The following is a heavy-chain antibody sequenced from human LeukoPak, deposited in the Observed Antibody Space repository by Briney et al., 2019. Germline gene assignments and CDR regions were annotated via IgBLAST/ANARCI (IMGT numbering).Heavy chain of an antibody. D-gene: IGHD2-15*01. CDR1: GGSISSYY. J-gene: IGHJ5*02. CDR3: ARDRYCSGGSCYRFDP. CDR2: IYYSGST. V-gene: IGHV4-59*01. Sequence: SETLSLTCTVSGGSISSYYWSWIRQPPGKGLEWIGYIYYSGSTNYNPSLTSRVTISVDTSKNQFSLKLSSVTAADTAVYYCARDRYCSGGSCYRFDPWGQGTLVTVSS.